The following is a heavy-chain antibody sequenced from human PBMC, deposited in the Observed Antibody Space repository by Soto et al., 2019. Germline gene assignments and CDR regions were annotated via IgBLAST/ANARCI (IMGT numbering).Heavy chain of an antibody. J-gene: IGHJ6*02. CDR3: ARDFMVATGDYGLDV. CDR1: GDPFKNDI. CDR2: ISTYNGDT. Sequence: ASVKVSCKTSGDPFKNDIITWVRQAPGQGLEWMGWISTYNGDTNYAQTFQGRVTMTTDTSTSTVHMEVRSLRSDDTAVYYCARDFMVATGDYGLDVWGQGTTVTVSS. D-gene: IGHD7-27*01. V-gene: IGHV1-18*01.